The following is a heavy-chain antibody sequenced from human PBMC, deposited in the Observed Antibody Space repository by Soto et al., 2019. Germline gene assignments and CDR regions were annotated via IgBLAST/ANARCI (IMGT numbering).Heavy chain of an antibody. Sequence: PGESLKISCKGSGYSFTKYWISWVRQMPGKGLEWMGRIDPSDSYTNYSPSFQGHVTISADKSISTAYLQWSSLKASGTAMYYCARTAAAGKYYYGMDVWGQGTTVTVSS. D-gene: IGHD6-13*01. V-gene: IGHV5-10-1*01. CDR2: IDPSDSYT. CDR1: GYSFTKYW. CDR3: ARTAAAGKYYYGMDV. J-gene: IGHJ6*02.